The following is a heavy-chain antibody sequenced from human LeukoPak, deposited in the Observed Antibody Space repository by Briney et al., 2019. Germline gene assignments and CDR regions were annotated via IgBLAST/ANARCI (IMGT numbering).Heavy chain of an antibody. J-gene: IGHJ3*02. CDR2: MNPNSGNT. CDR3: ARAVGTGGAFDI. V-gene: IGHV1-8*03. Sequence: ASVKVSCKASGYTFSNYDINWVRQATGQGLEWMGWMNPNSGNTGSAQKFQGRITITRNTSINTAYMELSNLRSEDTAVYYCARAVGTGGAFDIGGQGTMVTVSS. CDR1: GYTFSNYD. D-gene: IGHD3-10*01.